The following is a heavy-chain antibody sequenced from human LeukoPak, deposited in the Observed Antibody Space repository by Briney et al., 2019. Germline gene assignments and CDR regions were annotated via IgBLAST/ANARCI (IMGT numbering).Heavy chain of an antibody. D-gene: IGHD3-10*01. CDR1: GGSIRSYY. CDR2: IHYSEST. CDR3: ASRSGSFSDALDI. Sequence: SETLSLTCTVSGGSIRSYYWGWIRQPPGKGLEWIGYIHYSESTKYNPSLKSRVTMSVDTSKNQFSLKLSSVTAADTSVYYCASRSGSFSDALDIWGQGTLVTVSS. V-gene: IGHV4-59*08. J-gene: IGHJ3*02.